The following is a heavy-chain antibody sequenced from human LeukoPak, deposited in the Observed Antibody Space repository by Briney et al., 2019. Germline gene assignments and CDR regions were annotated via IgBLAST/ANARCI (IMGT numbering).Heavy chain of an antibody. CDR2: ISYDGSNK. V-gene: IGHV3-30-3*01. CDR3: ARELRGEYYFDY. Sequence: GGSLRLSCAASGFTFSSYAMHWVRQAPGKGLEWVAVISYDGSNKYYADSVKGRFTISRDNSKNTLYLQMNSLRAEDTAVYYCARELRGEYYFDYWGQGTLVTVSS. J-gene: IGHJ4*02. D-gene: IGHD3-16*01. CDR1: GFTFSSYA.